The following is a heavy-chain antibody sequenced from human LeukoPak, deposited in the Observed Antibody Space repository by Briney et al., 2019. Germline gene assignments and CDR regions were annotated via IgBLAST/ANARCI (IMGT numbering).Heavy chain of an antibody. D-gene: IGHD3-10*01. Sequence: EESLKISCKGSGYSFTSYWIGWVRQMPGKGLEWMGIIYPGDSDTRYSPSFQGQVTISADKSISTAYLQWSSLKASDTAMYYCARLYYGSGSYYRLPDYWGQGTLVTVSS. CDR2: IYPGDSDT. CDR3: ARLYYGSGSYYRLPDY. J-gene: IGHJ4*02. V-gene: IGHV5-51*01. CDR1: GYSFTSYW.